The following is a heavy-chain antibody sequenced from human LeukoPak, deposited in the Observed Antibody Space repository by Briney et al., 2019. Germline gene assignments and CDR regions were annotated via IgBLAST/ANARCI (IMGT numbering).Heavy chain of an antibody. J-gene: IGHJ4*02. D-gene: IGHD2-15*01. V-gene: IGHV4-34*01. Sequence: SETLSLTCAVYGGSFSGYYWSWIRQPPGKGLEWIGEINHSGSTNYNPSLKSRVTISVDTSKNQFSLKLSSVTAADTAVYYCARMVGSKGGYWGQGTLVTVSS. CDR1: GGSFSGYY. CDR2: INHSGST. CDR3: ARMVGSKGGY.